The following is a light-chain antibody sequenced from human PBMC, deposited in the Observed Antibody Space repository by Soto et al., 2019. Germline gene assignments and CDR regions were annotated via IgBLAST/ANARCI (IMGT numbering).Light chain of an antibody. J-gene: IGLJ2*01. CDR1: SSNIGSFYD. CDR2: GDN. V-gene: IGLV1-40*01. CDR3: QSYDNSLSHVV. Sequence: QSVLTQPPSVSGAPGQRVTIPCTGSSSNIGSFYDVHWYQQLPGTVPKLIIYGDNNRPSGVPDRFSGSKSGTSASLAITGLQPEDEADYYCQSYDNSLSHVVFGGGTKLTVL.